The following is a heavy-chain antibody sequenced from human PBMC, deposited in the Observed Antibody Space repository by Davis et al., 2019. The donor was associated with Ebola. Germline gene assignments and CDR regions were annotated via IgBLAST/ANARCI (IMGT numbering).Heavy chain of an antibody. V-gene: IGHV1-3*01. CDR3: ARGRGHYEYSGGDY. CDR2: INAGNGNT. CDR1: GYTFTSYA. Sequence: ASVQVSCKASGYTFTSYAMHWVRQAPGQRLEWMGWINAGNGNTKYSQKFQGRVTITRDTSASTAYMELSSLRSEDTAVYYCARGRGHYEYSGGDYWGQGTLVTVSS. D-gene: IGHD2-21*01. J-gene: IGHJ4*02.